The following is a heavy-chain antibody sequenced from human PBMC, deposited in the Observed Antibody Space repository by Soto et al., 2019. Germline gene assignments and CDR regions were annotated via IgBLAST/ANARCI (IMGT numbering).Heavy chain of an antibody. V-gene: IGHV3-30*18. CDR2: ISYDGSNK. D-gene: IGHD6-19*01. J-gene: IGHJ3*02. Sequence: QVQLVESGGGVVQPGRSLRLSCAASGFTFSSYGMHWVRQAPGKGLEWVALISYDGSNKYYADSVKGRFSISRDNSKNTLYLQMNSLRAEDTAVYYCAKDNRQWLVNALDIWGQGTTVTVSS. CDR3: AKDNRQWLVNALDI. CDR1: GFTFSSYG.